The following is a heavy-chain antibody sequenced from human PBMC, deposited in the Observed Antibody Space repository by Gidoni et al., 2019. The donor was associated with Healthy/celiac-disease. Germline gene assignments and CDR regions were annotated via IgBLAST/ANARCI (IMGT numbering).Heavy chain of an antibody. D-gene: IGHD6-19*01. V-gene: IGHV3-21*06. CDR2: ISSSSSYI. J-gene: IGHJ4*02. CDR1: GFTFNSHT. Sequence: EVQLVESGGGLVKPGGALSLSCAASGFTFNSHTMKWVRQAPGKGLEWVSSISSSSSYIYYAASVKGRFTISRDNAKNSLYLQMNSLRAEDTAVYYCASEGGSGLAGAGNFDSWGQGTLVTVSS. CDR3: ASEGGSGLAGAGNFDS.